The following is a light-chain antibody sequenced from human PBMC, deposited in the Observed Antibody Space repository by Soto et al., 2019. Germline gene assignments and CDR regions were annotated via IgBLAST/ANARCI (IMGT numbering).Light chain of an antibody. CDR3: HQYGRLPRT. CDR2: ATS. Sequence: EIVLTQSPGTLSLSPGERATLSCRASQRVDSSFLAWYQHKPGQSPRLLLYATSSRGAGIPDRFSASGSGTDFTFTINRLEPEDSPLYYCHQYGRLPRTFGQGTQVEVK. CDR1: QRVDSSF. V-gene: IGKV3-20*01. J-gene: IGKJ1*01.